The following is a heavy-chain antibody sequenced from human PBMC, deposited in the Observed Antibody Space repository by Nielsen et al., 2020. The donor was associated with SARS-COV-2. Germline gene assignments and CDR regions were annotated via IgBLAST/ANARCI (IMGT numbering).Heavy chain of an antibody. CDR3: ATPRGYGDSSFDY. CDR1: GFSFSSYG. Sequence: GGSLRLSCAAPGFSFSSYGMHWVRQAPGKGLEWVAVIWYDGSYKYYADSVKGRFTISRDNSKNTLYLQMNSLRAEDTAVYYCATPRGYGDSSFDYWGQGTLVTVSS. CDR2: IWYDGSYK. V-gene: IGHV3-30*02. J-gene: IGHJ4*02. D-gene: IGHD4-17*01.